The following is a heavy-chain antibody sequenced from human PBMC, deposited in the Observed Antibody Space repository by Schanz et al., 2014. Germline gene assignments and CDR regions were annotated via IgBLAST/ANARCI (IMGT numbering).Heavy chain of an antibody. CDR1: AYTFTSSG. CDR2: INGYNAHT. V-gene: IGHV1-18*01. J-gene: IGHJ4*02. D-gene: IGHD1-26*01. Sequence: QVQLVQSGAEVKEPGASVKVSCKASAYTFTSSGFSWVRQAPGQGLEWMGWINGYNAHTNYAQKFQGRVTMTTDTSTSTVYMELRSLRSDDTAVYYCARDRDQWDGNCCDFWGQGTLVTVSS. CDR3: ARDRDQWDGNCCDF.